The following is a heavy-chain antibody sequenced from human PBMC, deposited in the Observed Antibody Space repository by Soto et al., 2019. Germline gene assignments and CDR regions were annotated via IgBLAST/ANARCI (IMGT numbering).Heavy chain of an antibody. CDR1: GVSLTTDGVG. J-gene: IGHJ4*02. D-gene: IGHD1-26*01. V-gene: IGHV2-5*02. CDR3: AHTVASGPYWETFNY. CDR2: IYRDDDK. Sequence: QITLKESGPTLVKPTQTLTLTCTVSGVSLTTDGVGVGWFRQPPGKALEWLALIYRDDDKRYRPSLKTMVTITKENTTNQVVLTMTDMDPMDTATYDCAHTVASGPYWETFNYWGQGTLVTVSS.